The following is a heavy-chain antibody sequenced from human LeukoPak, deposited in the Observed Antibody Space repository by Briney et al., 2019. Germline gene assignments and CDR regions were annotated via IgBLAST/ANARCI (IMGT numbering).Heavy chain of an antibody. Sequence: PSETLSLTCAVYGGSFSGYYWSWIRQPPGKGLEWIGEINHSGSTNYNPSLKSRVTISVDTSKNQFSLKLSSVTAADTAVYYCARHALDYGDYVGRIDYWGQGTLVTVSS. CDR1: GGSFSGYY. CDR2: INHSGST. CDR3: ARHALDYGDYVGRIDY. D-gene: IGHD4-17*01. V-gene: IGHV4-34*01. J-gene: IGHJ4*02.